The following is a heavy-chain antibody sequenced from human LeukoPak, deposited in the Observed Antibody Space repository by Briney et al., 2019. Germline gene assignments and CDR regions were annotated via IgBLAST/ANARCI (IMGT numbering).Heavy chain of an antibody. Sequence: SETLSLTCAVYGGSFSGYYWSWIRQPPDKGLEWIGEINPSGSTNYNPSLKTRVTISTDTSKNHFSLNLNSVTAADTGVYYCVRGSRVYCGGDCYYYWGQGTLVTVSS. CDR3: VRGSRVYCGGDCYYY. CDR2: INPSGST. CDR1: GGSFSGYY. V-gene: IGHV4-34*01. D-gene: IGHD2-21*02. J-gene: IGHJ4*02.